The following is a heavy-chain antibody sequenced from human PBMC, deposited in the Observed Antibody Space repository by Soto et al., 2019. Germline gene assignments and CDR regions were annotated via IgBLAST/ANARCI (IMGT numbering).Heavy chain of an antibody. CDR1: GFTFTRYS. V-gene: IGHV3-21*01. J-gene: IGHJ4*02. CDR2: ISSTTNYI. CDR3: ARESEDLTSDFDY. Sequence: PGGSLRLSCAASGFTFTRYSMNWVRQAPGRELEWVSSISSTTNYIYYADSMKGRFTVSRENAKNSVYLEMNSLSAEDTAVYYCARESEDLTSDFDYWGQGTLVTASS.